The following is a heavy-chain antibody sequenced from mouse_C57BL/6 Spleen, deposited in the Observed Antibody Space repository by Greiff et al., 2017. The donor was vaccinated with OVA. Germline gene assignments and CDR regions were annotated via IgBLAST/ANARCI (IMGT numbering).Heavy chain of an antibody. CDR3: TRRGFTTAARAWFAY. Sequence: VQLQQSGAELVRPGASVTLSCKASGYTFTDYEMHWVKQTPVHGLEWIGAIDPETGGTAYNQKFKGKAILTADKSSSTAYMELRSLTSEDSAVYYCTRRGFTTAARAWFAYWGQGTLVTVSA. J-gene: IGHJ3*01. V-gene: IGHV1-15*01. CDR1: GYTFTDYE. CDR2: IDPETGGT. D-gene: IGHD1-2*01.